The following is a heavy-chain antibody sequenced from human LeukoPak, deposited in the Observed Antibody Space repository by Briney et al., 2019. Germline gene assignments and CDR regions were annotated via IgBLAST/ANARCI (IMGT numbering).Heavy chain of an antibody. Sequence: GGSLRLSCAASGFTFSSYAMSWVRQAPGKGLEWVSAISGSGGSTYYADSVKGRFTISRDNSKNTLYLQMNSLRAEDTAVYYCARVVIGDYYDSSGYRLDAFDIWGQGTMVTVSS. D-gene: IGHD3-22*01. J-gene: IGHJ3*02. CDR3: ARVVIGDYYDSSGYRLDAFDI. CDR2: ISGSGGST. V-gene: IGHV3-23*01. CDR1: GFTFSSYA.